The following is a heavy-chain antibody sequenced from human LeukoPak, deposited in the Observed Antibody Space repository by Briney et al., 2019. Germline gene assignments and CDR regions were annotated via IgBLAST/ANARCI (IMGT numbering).Heavy chain of an antibody. D-gene: IGHD3-9*01. CDR3: ARSVSPYLDWLH. J-gene: IGHJ4*02. CDR2: IYSGGST. Sequence: GGSLRLSCAASGFTVSSYYMNWVRQAPGKGLEWVSLIYSGGSTFYADSVKDRFTISRDSSKNTLYLQMNSLRAEDTAVYYCARSVSPYLDWLHWGQGTLVTVSS. V-gene: IGHV3-66*01. CDR1: GFTVSSYY.